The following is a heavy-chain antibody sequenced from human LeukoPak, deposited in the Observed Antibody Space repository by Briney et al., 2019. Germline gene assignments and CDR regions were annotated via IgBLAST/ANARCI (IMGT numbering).Heavy chain of an antibody. D-gene: IGHD2-21*01. CDR2: IQNDASTE. V-gene: IGHV3-33*05. CDR1: GFTFRNHG. CDR3: ARELSQIVWGGLDY. Sequence: GGSLRLSCAASGFTFRNHGMYWVRQAPGKGLEWVAVIQNDASTENFADSVKGRFTISRDNSKNTVFLQMNSLRVEDTAVYYCARELSQIVWGGLDYGGQGTLVSVSS. J-gene: IGHJ4*02.